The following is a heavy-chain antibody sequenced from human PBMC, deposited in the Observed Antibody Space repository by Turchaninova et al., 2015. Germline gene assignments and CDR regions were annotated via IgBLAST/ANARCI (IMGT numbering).Heavy chain of an antibody. CDR1: GIAFSSVG. CDR3: ARDLSLPGAAGVIKNDAFTV. V-gene: IGHV3-33*01. CDR2: IWYDGINK. J-gene: IGHJ3*01. D-gene: IGHD2-2*01. Sequence: ESWGGVVQPGTSLRLSCAASGIAFSSVGMHGVRQAPGKGLEWVAVIWYDGINKYYADSVKGRFTISRDSSKDTLYLQMNSLRVEDTAVYYCARDLSLPGAAGVIKNDAFTVWGQGTLVTVSS.